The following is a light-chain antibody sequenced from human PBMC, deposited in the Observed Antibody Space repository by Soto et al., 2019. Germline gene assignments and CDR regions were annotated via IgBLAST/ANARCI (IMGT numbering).Light chain of an antibody. CDR2: MVS. CDR1: QSISPY. J-gene: IGKJ1*01. Sequence: DIQMTQSPSTLSASAGDRVTITCRASQSISPYLAWYQQKPGKAPKLLIYMVSSLQSGVPSRFSGSGSGTEFTLTISSLQPDDFATYYCQQSNSYPWTFGQGTQVDIK. CDR3: QQSNSYPWT. V-gene: IGKV1-5*03.